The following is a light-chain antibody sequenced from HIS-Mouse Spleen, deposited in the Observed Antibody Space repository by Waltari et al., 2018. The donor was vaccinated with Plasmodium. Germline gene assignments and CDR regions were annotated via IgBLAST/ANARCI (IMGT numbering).Light chain of an antibody. V-gene: IGKV3-15*01. CDR1: QSVSSN. CDR2: GAS. Sequence: EIVMTQSPATLSVSPGERATLSCRASQSVSSNLAWYQQKPGPAPRLLIYGASTRATGIPARFSGSGSGTEFTLIISSLQSEDFAVYYCQQYNNWPPYTFGQGTKLEIK. CDR3: QQYNNWPPYT. J-gene: IGKJ2*01.